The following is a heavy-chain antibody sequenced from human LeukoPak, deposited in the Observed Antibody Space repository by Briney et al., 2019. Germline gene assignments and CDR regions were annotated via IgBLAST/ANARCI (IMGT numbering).Heavy chain of an antibody. CDR2: INLDGSEK. CDR3: ARTWMYSNYF. Sequence: GGSLRLSCAASGFTFSNYWMSWVRQAPGKGLEWVANINLDGSEKYYVDSVRGRFTISRDNAENSLYLQMNSLRAEDTAVYYCARTWMYSNYFRGQGTLVTVSS. D-gene: IGHD4-11*01. J-gene: IGHJ4*02. CDR1: GFTFSNYW. V-gene: IGHV3-7*03.